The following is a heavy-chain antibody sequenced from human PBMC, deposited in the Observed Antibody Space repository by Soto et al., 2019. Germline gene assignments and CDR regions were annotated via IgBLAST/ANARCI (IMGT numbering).Heavy chain of an antibody. V-gene: IGHV3-48*01. CDR1: GFTFSSYS. CDR2: ISSISSTI. CDR3: ARDSLMVYPGSDALDI. Sequence: GGSLRLSCAASGFTFSSYSMNWVRQAPGKGLEWVSYISSISSTIYYADSVKGRFTISRDNAKNSLYLQMNSLRAEDTAVYYWARDSLMVYPGSDALDIWGQGTMVTVS. J-gene: IGHJ3*02. D-gene: IGHD2-8*01.